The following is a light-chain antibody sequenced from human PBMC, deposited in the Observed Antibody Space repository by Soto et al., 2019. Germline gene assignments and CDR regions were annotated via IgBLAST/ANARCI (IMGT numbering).Light chain of an antibody. CDR3: KHVSGLPST. CDR1: QSVSTY. J-gene: IGKJ5*01. V-gene: IGKV3-11*01. CDR2: DAS. Sequence: VLSQSPVTLTVSPGERATLSCRASQSVSTYLAWYQQKPGQGPKLLIYDASNRATGIPARFSGSGSGTEFTLTISSVEPGDFAVYYCKHVSGLPSTFGQGTRVEIK.